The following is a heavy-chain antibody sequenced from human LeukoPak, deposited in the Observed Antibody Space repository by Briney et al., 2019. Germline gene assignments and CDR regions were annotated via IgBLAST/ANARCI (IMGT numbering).Heavy chain of an antibody. CDR3: ARADSSGYYLHFDY. CDR1: GFTLSSYE. Sequence: PGGSLRLSCAASGFTLSSYEMNWVRQAPGKGLEWVSYISSSGGTIYYADSVKGRFTISRDNAKNSLYLQMNSLRAEDTAVYYCARADSSGYYLHFDYWGQGTLVTVSS. D-gene: IGHD3-22*01. V-gene: IGHV3-48*03. CDR2: ISSSGGTI. J-gene: IGHJ4*02.